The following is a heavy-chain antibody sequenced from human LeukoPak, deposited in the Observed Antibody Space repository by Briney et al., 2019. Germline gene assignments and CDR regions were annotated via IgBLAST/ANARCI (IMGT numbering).Heavy chain of an antibody. CDR3: AKDTGTPGHYYDGSGSLDY. V-gene: IGHV3-48*03. CDR2: ISSSGSTI. CDR1: GFTFSSYE. D-gene: IGHD3-22*01. Sequence: GGSLRLSCAASGFTFSSYEMNWVRQAPGKGLEWVSYISSSGSTIYYADSVKGRFTISRDNSKNTLYLQMNSLRTEDTAVYYCAKDTGTPGHYYDGSGSLDYWGQGTLVAVSS. J-gene: IGHJ4*02.